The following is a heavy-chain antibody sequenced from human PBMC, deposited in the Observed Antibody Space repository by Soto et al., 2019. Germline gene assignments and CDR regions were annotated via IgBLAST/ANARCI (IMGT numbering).Heavy chain of an antibody. Sequence: GGYLRLSCAASGFTFSSYAMGWVRQAPGKGLEWFSAIIGSGGSTYYADSVKGRFTISRDNSKNALYLQINRLRSEDMVVFFCSKVRVAGHFMVVDFDYWGQGTLVTVSS. V-gene: IGHV3-23*01. D-gene: IGHD6-19*01. CDR1: GFTFSSYA. CDR3: SKVRVAGHFMVVDFDY. CDR2: IIGSGGST. J-gene: IGHJ4*02.